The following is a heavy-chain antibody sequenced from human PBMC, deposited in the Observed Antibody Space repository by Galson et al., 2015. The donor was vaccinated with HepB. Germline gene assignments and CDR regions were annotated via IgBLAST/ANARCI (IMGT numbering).Heavy chain of an antibody. Sequence: SVKVSCKASGYTFTSYAMHWVRQAPGQRLEWMGWINAGNGNTEYSQNFQGRVTITRDTFASTAYMELSSVRSEDTAVYYCARGGWSGYDYYYYGMDIWGQGTTATVSS. D-gene: IGHD3-3*01. CDR3: ARGGWSGYDYYYYGMDI. CDR1: GYTFTSYA. V-gene: IGHV1-3*01. CDR2: INAGNGNT. J-gene: IGHJ6*02.